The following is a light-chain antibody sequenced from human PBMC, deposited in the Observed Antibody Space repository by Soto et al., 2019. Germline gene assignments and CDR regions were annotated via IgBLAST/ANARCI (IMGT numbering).Light chain of an antibody. J-gene: IGKJ1*01. CDR3: MQALQTPLT. CDR1: QSLLHSNGYNY. V-gene: IGKV2-28*01. CDR2: LGS. Sequence: EIVMTQSPLSLPVTPGEPTSISCRSSQSLLHSNGYNYLDWYLQKPGQSPQLLIYLGSNRASGVPDRFSGSGSGTDFTLKISRVEADDVGVYYCMQALQTPLTFGQGTRVEIK.